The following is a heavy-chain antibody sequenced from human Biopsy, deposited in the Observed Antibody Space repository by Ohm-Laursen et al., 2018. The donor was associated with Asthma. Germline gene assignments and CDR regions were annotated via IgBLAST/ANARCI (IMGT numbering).Heavy chain of an antibody. Sequence: ASVYASRKVSGYTFIGCHIHWMRHAPGQGLGWMGRINPNSGCTNYAQKFQGTVTMTRDTSISTAYMEVSRLRSDDTAVYYCARGQKSAGDRWFDPWGQGTLVTVSS. D-gene: IGHD6-13*01. CDR2: INPNSGCT. V-gene: IGHV1-2*06. CDR3: ARGQKSAGDRWFDP. CDR1: GYTFIGCH. J-gene: IGHJ5*02.